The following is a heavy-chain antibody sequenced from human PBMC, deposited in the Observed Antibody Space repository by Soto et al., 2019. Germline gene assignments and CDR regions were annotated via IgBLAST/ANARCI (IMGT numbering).Heavy chain of an antibody. Sequence: QVLLQQWGAGLLKPSETLSLTCAVYGGSFSGYYWSWIRQPPGKGLEWIGEINHSGSTNYNPSLKSRVTISVDTSKNQFSLKLSSVTAADTAVYYCASGDCSGGSCYSGFEYWGQGTLVTVSS. CDR3: ASGDCSGGSCYSGFEY. J-gene: IGHJ4*02. CDR1: GGSFSGYY. V-gene: IGHV4-34*01. D-gene: IGHD2-15*01. CDR2: INHSGST.